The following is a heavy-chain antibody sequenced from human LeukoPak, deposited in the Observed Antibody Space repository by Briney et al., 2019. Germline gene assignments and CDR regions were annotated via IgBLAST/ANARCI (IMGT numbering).Heavy chain of an antibody. CDR1: GGSFSGYH. CDR3: ARDMDIVVVPAAPGY. CDR2: INHRGST. V-gene: IGHV4-34*01. D-gene: IGHD2-2*03. Sequence: SQTLSLTCAVYGGSFSGYHWSWIRQPPGKGLEWIGGINHRGSTNYNPSLKSRVTMSVDTSKNQFSLKLSSVTAADTAVYYCARDMDIVVVPAAPGYWGQGTLVTVSS. J-gene: IGHJ4*02.